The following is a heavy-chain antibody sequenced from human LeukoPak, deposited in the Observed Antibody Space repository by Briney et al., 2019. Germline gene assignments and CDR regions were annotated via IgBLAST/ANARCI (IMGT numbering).Heavy chain of an antibody. CDR1: GGSIGGNSY. Sequence: SETLSLTCTVSGGSIGGNSYWSWIRQPPGKGLEWIGYIYYSGSTYYNPSLKSRVTISVDTSKNQFSLKLSSVTAADTAVYYCAGHVDTAMVSPFDYWGQGTLVTVSS. CDR3: AGHVDTAMVSPFDY. V-gene: IGHV4-30-4*08. J-gene: IGHJ4*02. D-gene: IGHD5-18*01. CDR2: IYYSGST.